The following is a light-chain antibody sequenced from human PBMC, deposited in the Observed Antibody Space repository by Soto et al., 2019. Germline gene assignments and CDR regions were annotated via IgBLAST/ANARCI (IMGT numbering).Light chain of an antibody. Sequence: DIQMTQSPSSLSASVGDRVTITCRASQSITYWLAWHQQKPGRAPKLLIYDVFNLQSGVPSRFSGSGSGTEFTLTISSLQPDDSATYYCQQYHSFSFTFGQGTKLEIK. CDR2: DVF. CDR1: QSITYW. V-gene: IGKV1-5*01. J-gene: IGKJ2*01. CDR3: QQYHSFSFT.